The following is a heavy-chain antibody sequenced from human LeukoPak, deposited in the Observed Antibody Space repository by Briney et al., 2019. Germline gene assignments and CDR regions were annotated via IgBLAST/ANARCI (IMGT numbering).Heavy chain of an antibody. Sequence: GRSLRLSCAASGFTFDNYAMHWVRQAPGKGLEWVSGIAWNSGNTGFAGSVKGRFAISRDNAENSLSLQMNSLTPEDTAFYFCAKDMNSYGSGSSYNPLGPFDSWGQGTLVTVSA. CDR2: IAWNSGNT. CDR3: AKDMNSYGSGSSYNPLGPFDS. CDR1: GFTFDNYA. J-gene: IGHJ4*02. D-gene: IGHD3-10*01. V-gene: IGHV3-9*01.